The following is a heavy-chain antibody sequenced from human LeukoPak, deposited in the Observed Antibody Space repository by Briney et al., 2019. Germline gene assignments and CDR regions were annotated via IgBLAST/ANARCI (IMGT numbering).Heavy chain of an antibody. CDR1: GFTFSTYN. D-gene: IGHD1-26*01. J-gene: IGHJ4*02. Sequence: GGSLRLSCAASGFTFSTYNMNWVRQAPGKGLEWVSFISRSSSHIYYADSVKGRFTISRDNAKDSLYLQMNSLRAEDTAMYYCTRDGVGVTPSHFDYWGQGTLVTVSS. V-gene: IGHV3-21*01. CDR2: ISRSSSHI. CDR3: TRDGVGVTPSHFDY.